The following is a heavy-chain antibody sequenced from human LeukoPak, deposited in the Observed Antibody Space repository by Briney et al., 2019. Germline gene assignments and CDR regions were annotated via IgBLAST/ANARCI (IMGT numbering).Heavy chain of an antibody. CDR1: GFTFSNYW. CDR3: AREGGGAQLWLKPRTRDLDY. D-gene: IGHD5-18*01. J-gene: IGHJ4*02. Sequence: PGGSLRLSCAASGFTFSNYWMSWVRQAPGKGLEWVANIKQDGSETYYVDSVKGRFTISRDNAKDSLYLQMNSLRAEDTAVYYCAREGGGAQLWLKPRTRDLDYWGQGTLVTVSS. CDR2: IKQDGSET. V-gene: IGHV3-7*01.